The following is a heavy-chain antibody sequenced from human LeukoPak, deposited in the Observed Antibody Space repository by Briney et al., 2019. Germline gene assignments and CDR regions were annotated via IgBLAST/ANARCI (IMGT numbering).Heavy chain of an antibody. V-gene: IGHV3-7*01. CDR1: GFTFRNYW. D-gene: IGHD2-2*02. J-gene: IGHJ5*02. CDR2: IKQDGSEK. Sequence: GGSLRLSCAASGFTFRNYWMSWVRQAPGKGLEWVANIKQDGSEKYYVDSVKGRFTISRDTAKNSLYLQMNSLRDEDTAVYYCARGRSGGYCSSTSCYTRMSYNWFDPWGQGTPVTVSS. CDR3: ARGRSGGYCSSTSCYTRMSYNWFDP.